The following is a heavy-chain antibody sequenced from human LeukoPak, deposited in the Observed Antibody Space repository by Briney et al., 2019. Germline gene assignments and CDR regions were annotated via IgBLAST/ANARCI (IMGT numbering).Heavy chain of an antibody. CDR1: GGSISSGGYY. J-gene: IGHJ4*02. CDR3: ARATPYYYGSGSYYNYFDY. CDR2: IYYSGST. Sequence: PSQTLSLTCTVSGGSISSGGYYWSWIRQHPGKGLEWIGYIYYSGSTYYNPSLKSRVTISVDRSKNQFSLKLSSVTAADTAVYYCARATPYYYGSGSYYNYFDYWGQGTLVTVSS. V-gene: IGHV4-31*03. D-gene: IGHD3-10*01.